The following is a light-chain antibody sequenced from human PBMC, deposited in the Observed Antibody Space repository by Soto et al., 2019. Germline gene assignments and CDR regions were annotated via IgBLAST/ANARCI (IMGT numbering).Light chain of an antibody. CDR1: QSISNW. CDR3: QQYNSYPST. V-gene: IGKV1-5*03. CDR2: KAS. Sequence: DIQMTQSPSTLSASVGDRVTITCRASQSISNWLAWYQQKPGKAPKLLIYKASSLESGVPSRFNGNGSGTEFTLTSSSLQPDEFATYYCQQYNSYPSTFGQGTTVEIK. J-gene: IGKJ1*01.